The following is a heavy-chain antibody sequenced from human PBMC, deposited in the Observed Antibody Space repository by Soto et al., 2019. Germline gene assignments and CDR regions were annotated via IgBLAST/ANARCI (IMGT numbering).Heavy chain of an antibody. J-gene: IGHJ4*02. D-gene: IGHD6-6*01. CDR3: ARTSNSSSGEFDY. V-gene: IGHV1-69*02. Sequence: GASVKVSCKASGGTFSSYTISWVRQAPGQGLEWMGRIIPILGIANYAQKFQGRVTITADKSTSTAYMELSSLRSEDTAVYYCARTSNSSSGEFDYWGQGTLVTVSS. CDR2: IIPILGIA. CDR1: GGTFSSYT.